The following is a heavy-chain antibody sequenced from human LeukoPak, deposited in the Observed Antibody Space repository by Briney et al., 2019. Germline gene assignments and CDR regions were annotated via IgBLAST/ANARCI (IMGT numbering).Heavy chain of an antibody. V-gene: IGHV4-59*01. D-gene: IGHD7-27*01. Sequence: SETLSLTCTVSGGSISSYHWSWIRQPPGKGLEWIGYIYYSGSTNYNPSLKSRVTISVDTSKNQFSLKLSSVTAADTAVYYCARDRDLLGIDYWGQGTLVTVSS. CDR2: IYYSGST. CDR1: GGSISSYH. CDR3: ARDRDLLGIDY. J-gene: IGHJ4*02.